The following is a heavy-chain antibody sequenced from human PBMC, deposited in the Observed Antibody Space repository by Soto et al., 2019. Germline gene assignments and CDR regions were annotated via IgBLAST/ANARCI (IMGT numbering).Heavy chain of an antibody. CDR3: ARTTVIAFDY. J-gene: IGHJ4*01. CDR2: IYFGGST. D-gene: IGHD4-17*01. CDR1: GGSISSSGYY. V-gene: IGHV4-39*07. Sequence: SETLSLTCTVYGGSISSSGYYWGWIRQPPGEGLEWIGNIYFGGSTYYNPSLKSRVTISVDTSKNQFSLQLSSVTAADTAVYYCARTTVIAFDYWGHGTLVTVSS.